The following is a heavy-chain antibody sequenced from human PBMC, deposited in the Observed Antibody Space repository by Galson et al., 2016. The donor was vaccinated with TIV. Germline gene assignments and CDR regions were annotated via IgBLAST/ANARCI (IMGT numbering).Heavy chain of an antibody. D-gene: IGHD3-10*01. CDR1: GFTFSSHA. Sequence: SLRLSCAASGFTFSSHAMTWVRQAPGKGLEWVSAISGSGATTHYAASVKGRFTISRDNSKNTLYVQMNSLRAEDTAVYYCAKVPSSGFSYYYGWDVWGQGTTVTVS. J-gene: IGHJ6*02. V-gene: IGHV3-23*01. CDR2: ISGSGATT. CDR3: AKVPSSGFSYYYGWDV.